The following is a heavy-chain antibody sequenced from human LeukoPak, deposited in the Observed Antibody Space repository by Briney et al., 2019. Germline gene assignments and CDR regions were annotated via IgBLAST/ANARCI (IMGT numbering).Heavy chain of an antibody. D-gene: IGHD5-12*01. CDR3: AGEPTVATTPPRRYPFYYMDV. Sequence: PGRSLRLSCTASGFTFGDYAMSRVRQAPGKGLEWVGFIRSKAYGGTTEYAASVKGRFTISRDDSKSIAYLQMNSLKTEDTAVYYCAGEPTVATTPPRRYPFYYMDVWGKGTTVTVSS. V-gene: IGHV3-49*04. CDR1: GFTFGDYA. J-gene: IGHJ6*03. CDR2: IRSKAYGGTT.